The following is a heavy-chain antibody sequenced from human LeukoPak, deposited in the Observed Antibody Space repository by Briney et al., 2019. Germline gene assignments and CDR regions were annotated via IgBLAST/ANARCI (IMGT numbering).Heavy chain of an antibody. Sequence: SETLSLTCTVSGGSISSSSYYWGWSRQPPGKGLGWIGSIYYSGSTYYNPSLKSRVTISVDTSKNQFSLKLSSVTAADTAVYYCARDIAAACFDYWGQGTLVTVSS. CDR2: IYYSGST. D-gene: IGHD6-13*01. CDR1: GGSISSSSYY. V-gene: IGHV4-39*07. CDR3: ARDIAAACFDY. J-gene: IGHJ4*02.